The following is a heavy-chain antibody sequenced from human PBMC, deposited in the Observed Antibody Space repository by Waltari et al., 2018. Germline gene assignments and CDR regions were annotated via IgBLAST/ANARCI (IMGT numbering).Heavy chain of an antibody. D-gene: IGHD4-17*01. J-gene: IGHJ4*02. CDR2: ISGSVGST. CDR1: GFTLSSYA. Sequence: EVQLLESGGGLVQPGGSLRLSCAASGFTLSSYAMSWCRQAPGKGLEWVSAISGSVGSTYYADSVKGRFTISRDNSKNTLYLQMNSLRAEDTAVYYCAKTHRKNTVTTLYYFDYWGQGTLVTVSS. V-gene: IGHV3-23*01. CDR3: AKTHRKNTVTTLYYFDY.